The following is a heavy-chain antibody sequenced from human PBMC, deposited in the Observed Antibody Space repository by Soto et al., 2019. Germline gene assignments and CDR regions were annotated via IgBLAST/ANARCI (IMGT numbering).Heavy chain of an antibody. CDR3: AKASRASGIAAAGTYYYYGMDV. J-gene: IGHJ6*02. D-gene: IGHD6-13*01. CDR2: ISYDGSNK. CDR1: GFTFSSYG. Sequence: QVQLVESGGGVVQPGRSLRLSCAASGFTFSSYGMHWVRQAPGKGLEWVAVISYDGSNKYYADSVKGRFTISRDNSKNTLYLQMNSLRAEDTAVYYCAKASRASGIAAAGTYYYYGMDVWGQGTMVTVSS. V-gene: IGHV3-30*18.